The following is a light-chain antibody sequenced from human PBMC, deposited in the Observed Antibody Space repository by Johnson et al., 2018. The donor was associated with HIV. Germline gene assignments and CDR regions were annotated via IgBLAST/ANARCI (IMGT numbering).Light chain of an antibody. CDR3: GTWDSTLSAGGV. CDR1: SSNIGNNY. CDR2: DNN. Sequence: HSVLTQPPSVSAAPGQKVTISCSGSSSNIGNNYVSWYQQLPGTAPKLLIYDNNKRPSGIPDRFSGSKSGTSATLGITGLQTGDEADYYCGTWDSTLSAGGVFGTGTKFTVL. J-gene: IGLJ1*01. V-gene: IGLV1-51*01.